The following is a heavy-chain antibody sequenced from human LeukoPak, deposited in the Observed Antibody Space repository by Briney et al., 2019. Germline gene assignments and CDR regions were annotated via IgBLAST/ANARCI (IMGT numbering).Heavy chain of an antibody. V-gene: IGHV4-39*01. CDR2: IYYSGST. CDR1: GGSISSSSYY. Sequence: SKTLSLTCTVSGGSISSSSYYWGWVRQPPGKGLEWIASIYYSGSTYYNPSLKSRVTISVDTSKNQFSLKLSSVTAADTAVYYCARHGYSSSFYFDYWGQGTLVTVSS. J-gene: IGHJ4*02. D-gene: IGHD6-13*01. CDR3: ARHGYSSSFYFDY.